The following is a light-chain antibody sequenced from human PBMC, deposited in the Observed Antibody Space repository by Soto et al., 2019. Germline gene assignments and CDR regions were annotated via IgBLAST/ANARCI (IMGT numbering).Light chain of an antibody. CDR3: CSYAGSYTYV. CDR2: DAS. J-gene: IGLJ1*01. Sequence: QSDLTQPRSVSGSPGQSVTISCTGTSSDVGGYNYVSWYQQHPGKAPKLMIYDASKRPSGVPDRFSGSKSGNTASLTISGLQAEDEAEYYCCSYAGSYTYVFGTGTKVTVL. CDR1: SSDVGGYNY. V-gene: IGLV2-11*01.